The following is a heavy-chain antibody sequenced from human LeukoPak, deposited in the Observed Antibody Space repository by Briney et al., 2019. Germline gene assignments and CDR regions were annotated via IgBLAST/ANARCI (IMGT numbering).Heavy chain of an antibody. V-gene: IGHV3-21*01. CDR2: ISSSSSYI. D-gene: IGHD4-17*01. J-gene: IGHJ4*02. CDR1: GFTFSSYS. Sequence: GGSLRLSCAASGFTFSSYSMNWVRQAPGKGLEWVSSISSSSSYIYYADSVKGRFTISRDNAKNSLYLQMNSLRAEDTAVYYCARLYGDYAKYYFDYWGQGTLVTVSS. CDR3: ARLYGDYAKYYFDY.